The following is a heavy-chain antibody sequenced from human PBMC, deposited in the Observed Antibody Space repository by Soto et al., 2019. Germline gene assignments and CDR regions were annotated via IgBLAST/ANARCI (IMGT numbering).Heavy chain of an antibody. D-gene: IGHD5-12*01. Sequence: QVHLVESGGGLVKPGGSLRLSCAASGFAFSDYYMSWIHQAPGKGLEWVAYITSSRSNFTNYADSVKGRFTISRDNAKNSVYLQMNSLTAEDTAVYYCVRDRGYSGYTYWGQGILVTVSA. CDR2: ITSSRSNFT. V-gene: IGHV3-11*06. J-gene: IGHJ4*02. CDR3: VRDRGYSGYTY. CDR1: GFAFSDYY.